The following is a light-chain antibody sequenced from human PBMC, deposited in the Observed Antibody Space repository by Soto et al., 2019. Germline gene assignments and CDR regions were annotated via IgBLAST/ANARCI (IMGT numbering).Light chain of an antibody. CDR3: QQYNNWPPRT. CDR1: QSVSSNY. CDR2: DAS. V-gene: IGKV3-20*01. Sequence: IVLTQSPDTLSLSPGERATLSCRASQSVSSNYLAWYQQKLGQAPRLLIYDASRRATGIPDRFSGSGSGTDFTLTISRLEPEDFVVYYCQQYNNWPPRTFGQGTKVDI. J-gene: IGKJ1*01.